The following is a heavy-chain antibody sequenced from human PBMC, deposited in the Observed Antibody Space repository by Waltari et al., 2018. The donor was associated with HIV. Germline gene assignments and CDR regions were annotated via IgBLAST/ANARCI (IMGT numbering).Heavy chain of an antibody. V-gene: IGHV1-8*01. CDR3: ARSPVTRPYYDFWSGYP. CDR1: GYTFTSYD. CDR2: MNPNSGNT. D-gene: IGHD3-3*01. Sequence: QVQLVQSGAEVKKPGASVKVSCKASGYTFTSYDINWVRQATGQGLEWMGWMNPNSGNTGYAQKFQGRVTMTRNTSISTAYMELSSLRSEDTAVYYCARSPVTRPYYDFWSGYPWGQGTLVTVSS. J-gene: IGHJ5*02.